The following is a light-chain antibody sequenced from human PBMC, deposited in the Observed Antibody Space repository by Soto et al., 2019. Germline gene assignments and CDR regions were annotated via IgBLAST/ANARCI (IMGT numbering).Light chain of an antibody. CDR2: GAS. Sequence: VMTQPQATLSVSPGERATLSCSSSKRVCSNLAWSQQKPRQAPRLLIYGASTRATGIPSRFSGSGSGTECTLTISSLQSEAFAVYYCQNYNNWPPWTFGQGNKVEI. V-gene: IGKV3-15*01. CDR3: QNYNNWPPWT. CDR1: KRVCSN. J-gene: IGKJ1*01.